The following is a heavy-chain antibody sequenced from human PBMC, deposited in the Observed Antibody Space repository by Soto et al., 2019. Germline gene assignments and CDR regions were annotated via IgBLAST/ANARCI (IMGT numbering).Heavy chain of an antibody. V-gene: IGHV3-7*03. CDR1: AFTFRSYW. D-gene: IGHD6-6*01. J-gene: IGHJ3*02. CDR3: ARDLFEAARRGEYAFDI. Sequence: EVRLVESGGGLVQPGGSLRLSCAASAFTFRSYWMTWVRQAPGKGLEWVANIKQDGSEKYYVDSVKGRFTISRDNAKNSPYLQMNSLRAEDTAVYYCARDLFEAARRGEYAFDIWGQGTMVTVSS. CDR2: IKQDGSEK.